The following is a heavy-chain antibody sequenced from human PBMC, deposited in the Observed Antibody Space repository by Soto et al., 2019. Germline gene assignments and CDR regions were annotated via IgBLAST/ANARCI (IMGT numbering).Heavy chain of an antibody. CDR1: GFTFSDYD. J-gene: IGHJ4*01. V-gene: IGHV3-11*01. Sequence: QVQLTESGGGLVEPGGYLRISCAASGFTFSDYDMSWIRQSPGKGLEWVSFVSSSGTTMYFADSVKGRLTISRDNAKNSLYLRMNSLRAEDTAVYNCARMGPRAARPSYWGQGTLVTVSS. CDR3: ARMGPRAARPSY. CDR2: VSSSGTTM. D-gene: IGHD6-6*01.